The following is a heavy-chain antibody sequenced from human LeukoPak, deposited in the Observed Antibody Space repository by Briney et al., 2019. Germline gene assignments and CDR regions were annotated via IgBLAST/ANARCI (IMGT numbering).Heavy chain of an antibody. CDR1: GFAFNDFA. CDR3: AKNLGPFGV. V-gene: IGHV3-23*01. J-gene: IGHJ3*01. D-gene: IGHD3-16*01. CDR2: IGDAGT. Sequence: GGSLRLSCAASGFAFNDFAMTWVRQAPGKGLEWVSSIGDAGTYYADSVKGRFTISRDNSKNMLYLQLNSLRAGDTAMYYCAKNLGPFGVRGQGTMVTVSS.